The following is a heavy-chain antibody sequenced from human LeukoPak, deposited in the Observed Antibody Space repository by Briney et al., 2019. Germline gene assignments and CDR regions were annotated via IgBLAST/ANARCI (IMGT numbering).Heavy chain of an antibody. CDR2: IYSGGST. CDR3: ARVPTTVTTVYFDC. CDR1: GFTVSSNY. Sequence: PGGSLRLSCAASGFTVSSNYMSWVRQAPGKGLERVSVIYSGGSTYYADSVKGRFTISRDNSKNTLYLQMNSLRAEDTAVYYCARVPTTVTTVYFDCWGQGTLVTVSS. J-gene: IGHJ4*02. D-gene: IGHD4-17*01. V-gene: IGHV3-53*01.